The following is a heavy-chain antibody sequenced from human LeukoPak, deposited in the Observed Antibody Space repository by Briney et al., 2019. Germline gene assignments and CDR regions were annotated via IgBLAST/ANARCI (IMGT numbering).Heavy chain of an antibody. V-gene: IGHV3-7*05. J-gene: IGHJ4*02. Sequence: LAGGSLRLSCAASGFTFSSYWMSWVRQAPGKGLEWVANIKQDGSEKYYVDSVRGRFTISRDNARSSLYLQMNSLRAEDTAVFYCARGLFFGNQDYYFDYWGQGTLVTVSS. CDR1: GFTFSSYW. CDR2: IKQDGSEK. CDR3: ARGLFFGNQDYYFDY. D-gene: IGHD4-23*01.